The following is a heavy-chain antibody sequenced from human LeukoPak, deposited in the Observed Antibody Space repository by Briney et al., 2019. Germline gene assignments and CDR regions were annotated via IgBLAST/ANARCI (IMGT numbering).Heavy chain of an antibody. CDR3: AREEGNAGYYDY. D-gene: IGHD3-9*01. CDR2: IYYSGSA. J-gene: IGHJ4*02. CDR1: GGSISSGGYY. Sequence: SQTLSLTCTVSGGSISSGGYYWSWIRQHPGKGMEWIGYIYYSGSAYYNPSLKSRVTISVDTSKNQFSPKLSSVTAADTAVYYCAREEGNAGYYDYWGQGTLVTVSS. V-gene: IGHV4-31*03.